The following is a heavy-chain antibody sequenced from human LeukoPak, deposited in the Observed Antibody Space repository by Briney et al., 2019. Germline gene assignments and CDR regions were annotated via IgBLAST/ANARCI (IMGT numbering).Heavy chain of an antibody. CDR2: ITTSDGNT. CDR1: GFTFSSYT. Sequence: PGGSLRLSCAASGFTFSSYTMSWVRQAPGKGLEWVSTITTSDGNTYYADSVKGRFTVSRDNSKNTLYLQMNSLRAEDTAVYYCAREWGFDIWGQGTMVTVSS. V-gene: IGHV3-23*01. CDR3: AREWGFDI. D-gene: IGHD3-3*01. J-gene: IGHJ3*02.